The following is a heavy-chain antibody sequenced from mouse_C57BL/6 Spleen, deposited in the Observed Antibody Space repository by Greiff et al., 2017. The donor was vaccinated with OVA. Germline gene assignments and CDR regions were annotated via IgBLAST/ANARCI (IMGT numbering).Heavy chain of an antibody. CDR3: ARNYGSSYGAWFAY. J-gene: IGHJ3*01. D-gene: IGHD1-1*01. CDR2: INPSSGYT. Sequence: QVQLQQSGAELAKPGASVKLSCKASGYTFTSYWMHWVKQRPGQGLEWIGYINPSSGYTKYNQKFKDKATLTADNYSSTAYMQLSSLTYEDSAVYYCARNYGSSYGAWFAYWGQGTLVTVSA. V-gene: IGHV1-7*01. CDR1: GYTFTSYW.